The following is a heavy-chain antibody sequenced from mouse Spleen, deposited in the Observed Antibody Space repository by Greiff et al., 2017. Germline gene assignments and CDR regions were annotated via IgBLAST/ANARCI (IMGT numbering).Heavy chain of an antibody. CDR2: ISSGSSTI. J-gene: IGHJ2*01. V-gene: IGHV5-17*01. D-gene: IGHD2-2*01. Sequence: EVQVVESGGGLVKPGGSLKLSCAASGFTFSDYGMHWVRQAPEKGLEWVAYISSGSSTIYYADTVKGRFTISRDNAKNTLFLQMTSLRSEDTAMYYCARWRLRHYFDYWGQGTTLTVSS. CDR3: ARWRLRHYFDY. CDR1: GFTFSDYG.